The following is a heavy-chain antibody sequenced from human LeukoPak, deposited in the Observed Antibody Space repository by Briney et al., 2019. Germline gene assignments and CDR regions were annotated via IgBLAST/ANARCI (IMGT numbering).Heavy chain of an antibody. CDR1: GFVFSTHS. Sequence: GGSLRLSCAASGFVFSTHSMNWVRQAPGKGLEWVSWISSSNGDIYYADSVRGRFTISRDDAKRSLYLQMNSLRAEDTAVYYCVRDADGGNSWFDSWGQGTLVTVSS. CDR3: VRDADGGNSWFDS. V-gene: IGHV3-21*01. D-gene: IGHD4-23*01. CDR2: ISSSNGDI. J-gene: IGHJ5*01.